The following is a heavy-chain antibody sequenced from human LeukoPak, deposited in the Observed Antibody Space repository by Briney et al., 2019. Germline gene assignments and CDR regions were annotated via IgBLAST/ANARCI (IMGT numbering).Heavy chain of an antibody. V-gene: IGHV4-59*08. CDR2: IYYSGST. J-gene: IGHJ5*02. CDR3: ARLMGRGFDP. D-gene: IGHD2-8*01. CDR1: GGSISSYY. Sequence: SETLSLTCTVSGGSISSYYWSWIRQPPGKGLEWIGYIYYSGSTNYNPSLKSRVTTSVDTSKNQFSLKLSSVTAADTAVYYCARLMGRGFDPWGQGTLVTVSS.